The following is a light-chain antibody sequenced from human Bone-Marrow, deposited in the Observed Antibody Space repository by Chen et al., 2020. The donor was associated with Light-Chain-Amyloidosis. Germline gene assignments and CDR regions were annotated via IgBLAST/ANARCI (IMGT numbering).Light chain of an antibody. V-gene: IGKV2-28*01. Sequence: DIVLTQSPLSLPVTPGEPASISCRSSQGLLYSNGYNYLDWYLQKPGQSPQLLIYLGSNRASGVPDRFSGSGSGTDFTLEISRVEAEDVGGYYCMQALQTPRTFGPGTKVDIK. CDR2: LGS. J-gene: IGKJ3*01. CDR3: MQALQTPRT. CDR1: QGLLYSNGYNY.